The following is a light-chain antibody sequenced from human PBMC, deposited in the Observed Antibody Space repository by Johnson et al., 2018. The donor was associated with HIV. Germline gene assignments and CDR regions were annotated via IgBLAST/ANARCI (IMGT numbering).Light chain of an antibody. CDR2: DNN. J-gene: IGLJ1*01. CDR1: RSSIGNNY. Sequence: QSVLTQPPSVSAAPGQKVTISCSGGRSSIGNNYVSWYQQLPGTGPKLLIYDNNKRPSGIPDRFSGSKSGTSATLGITGLQTVDEADYYCGTWDSTLSAPHYVFGTGTNGTVL. V-gene: IGLV1-51*01. CDR3: GTWDSTLSAPHYV.